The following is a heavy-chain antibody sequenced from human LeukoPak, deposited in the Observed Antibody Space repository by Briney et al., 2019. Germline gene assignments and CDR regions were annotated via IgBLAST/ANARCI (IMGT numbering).Heavy chain of an antibody. CDR2: IKQDGSEQ. J-gene: IGHJ6*02. D-gene: IGHD6-13*01. V-gene: IGHV3-7*05. CDR1: GFTFSSYW. Sequence: GGSLRLSCAASGFTFSSYWMSWVRQAPGKGLEWVANIKQDGSEQYYVDSVKGRFTISRDNSKNTLYLQMNSLRAEDTAVYYCARYSSSWYSFSPYGMDVWGQGTTVTVSS. CDR3: ARYSSSWYSFSPYGMDV.